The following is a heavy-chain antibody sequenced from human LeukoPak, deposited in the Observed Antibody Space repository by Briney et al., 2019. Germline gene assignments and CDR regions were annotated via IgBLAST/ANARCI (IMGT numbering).Heavy chain of an antibody. V-gene: IGHV4-4*07. D-gene: IGHD2-15*01. CDR3: ARGTPDGPYYYYIDV. Sequence: PSETLSLTCTVSGGSISGYYWNWIRQPAGKGLEWIGRFYSSENTNYNPSLKSRVTMSLDTSKNQFSLTQSSVTAADTAVYYCARGTPDGPYYYYIDVWGKGTTVTVSS. J-gene: IGHJ6*03. CDR1: GGSISGYY. CDR2: FYSSENT.